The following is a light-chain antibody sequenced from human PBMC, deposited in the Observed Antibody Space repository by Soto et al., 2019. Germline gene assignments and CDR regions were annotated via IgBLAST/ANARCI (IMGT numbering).Light chain of an antibody. CDR1: SSDVGGYNF. CDR3: CSYARNRLYV. Sequence: QSALTQPASVSGSLGQSITISCAGTSSDVGGYNFVSWYQKKPGKAPKLLIYEVTHRPSGISDRFSGSKSGNTASLAITGLQDEDEASYYCCSYARNRLYVFGSGTKGTVL. J-gene: IGLJ1*01. V-gene: IGLV2-14*01. CDR2: EVT.